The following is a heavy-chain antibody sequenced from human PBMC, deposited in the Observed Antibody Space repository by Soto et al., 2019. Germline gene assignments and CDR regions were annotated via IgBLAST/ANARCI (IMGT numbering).Heavy chain of an antibody. CDR1: GGTFSSYA. V-gene: IGHV1-69*13. Sequence: SVKVSCKASGGTFSSYAISWVRQAPGQGLEWMGGIIPIFGTANYAQKFQGRVTITADESTSTAYMELSSLRSEDPAVYYCASEAKYGDLPPWGQGTLVTVSS. J-gene: IGHJ4*02. CDR3: ASEAKYGDLPP. D-gene: IGHD4-17*01. CDR2: IIPIFGTA.